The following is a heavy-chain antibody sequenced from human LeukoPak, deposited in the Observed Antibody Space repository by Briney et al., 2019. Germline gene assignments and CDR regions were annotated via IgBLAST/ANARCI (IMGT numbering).Heavy chain of an antibody. D-gene: IGHD5-18*01. CDR1: GFNFSKYA. CDR2: INDSGNKT. Sequence: GGSLRLSCAASGFNFSKYAMSWVRQAPGKGLEWVSTINDSGNKTYYPDSVKGRFTISRDNSKNTLYLQINSLRAEDTALYYCAKCGLHTFGLYLYWGQGTLVTISS. J-gene: IGHJ4*02. V-gene: IGHV3-23*01. CDR3: AKCGLHTFGLYLY.